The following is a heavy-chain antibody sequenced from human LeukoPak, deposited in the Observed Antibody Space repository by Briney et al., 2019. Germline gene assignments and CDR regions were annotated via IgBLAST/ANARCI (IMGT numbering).Heavy chain of an antibody. CDR1: GFTFSSYG. Sequence: PGGSLRLSCAASGFTFSSYGMHWVRQAPGKGLEWVAVISYDGSNKYYADSVKGRFIISRDNSKDTLYVQMNSLRAEDTAVYYCARDPKGGFSYGWGALDIWGQGTMVTVSS. D-gene: IGHD5-18*01. V-gene: IGHV3-30*03. J-gene: IGHJ3*02. CDR2: ISYDGSNK. CDR3: ARDPKGGFSYGWGALDI.